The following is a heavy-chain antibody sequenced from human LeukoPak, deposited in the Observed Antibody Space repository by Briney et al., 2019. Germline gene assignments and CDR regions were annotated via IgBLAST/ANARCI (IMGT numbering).Heavy chain of an antibody. V-gene: IGHV3-15*01. Sequence: PGGSLRLSCAASGFTFSNAWLNWVRQAPGKGLEWVGHIKSKTDGGTTDYAARVKGRFTISRDESKNTLFLQMNSLKTEDTAVYYCTVPWGSGSYYDYWGQGTLVSVCS. CDR1: GFTFSNAW. CDR3: TVPWGSGSYYDY. CDR2: IKSKTDGGTT. D-gene: IGHD3-10*01. J-gene: IGHJ4*02.